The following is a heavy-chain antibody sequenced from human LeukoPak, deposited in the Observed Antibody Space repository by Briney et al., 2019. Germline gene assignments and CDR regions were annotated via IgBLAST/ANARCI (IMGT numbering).Heavy chain of an antibody. J-gene: IGHJ6*02. D-gene: IGHD1-26*01. CDR1: RDSVSSNSVA. V-gene: IGHV6-1*01. CDR2: TYYRSKWYI. CDR3: ARVGGSYSYGMDV. Sequence: SQTLSLTCAISRDSVSSNSVAWNWIRQSPSRGLEWLGRTYYRSKWYIEYAISVKSRMTINSDTSKNQFSPQLNSVTLEDTAVYYCARVGGSYSYGMDVWGQGTTVTVSS.